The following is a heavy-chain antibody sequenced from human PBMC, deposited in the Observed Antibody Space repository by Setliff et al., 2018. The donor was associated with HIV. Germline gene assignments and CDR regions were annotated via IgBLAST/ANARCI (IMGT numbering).Heavy chain of an antibody. D-gene: IGHD4-17*01. J-gene: IGHJ6*02. V-gene: IGHV1-18*01. CDR1: GYTFTSYG. Sequence: ASVKVSCKASGYTFTSYGISWVRQAPGQGLEWMGWISAYNGNTNYAQKLQGRVTMTTDTSTSTAYMELRSLRSDDTAVYYCARGAPTINDYWGQGTLVTVSSGKNGHSRALDVWGQGTTVTVSS. CDR2: ISAYNGNT. CDR3: ARGAPTINDYWGQGTLVTVSSGKNGHSRALDV.